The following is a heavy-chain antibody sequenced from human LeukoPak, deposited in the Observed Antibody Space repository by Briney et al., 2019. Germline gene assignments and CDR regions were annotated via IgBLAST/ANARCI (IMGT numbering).Heavy chain of an antibody. CDR1: GDSVSSNSAA. V-gene: IGHV6-1*01. J-gene: IGHJ4*02. CDR3: AREGYRVGATTPTLLFDY. Sequence: SQTLSLTCAISGDSVSSNSAAWNWIRQSPSRGLEWLGRTYYRSKWYNDYAVSVKSRITINPDTSKNQFSLQLNSVTPEDTAVYYCAREGYRVGATTPTLLFDYWGQGTLVTVSS. D-gene: IGHD1-26*01. CDR2: TYYRSKWYN.